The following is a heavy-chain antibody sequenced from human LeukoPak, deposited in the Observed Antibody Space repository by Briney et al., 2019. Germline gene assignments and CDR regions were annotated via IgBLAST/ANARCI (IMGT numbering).Heavy chain of an antibody. Sequence: GGSLRLSCAASGLTVSSNYMSWVRQAPGKGLEWVSVIYSGGGTYYADSVKGRFTISRDNSKNTLYLQMNSLRAEDTAVYYCARERVENQQLVGGNYWGQGTLVTVSS. CDR1: GLTVSSNY. CDR2: IYSGGGT. J-gene: IGHJ4*02. CDR3: ARERVENQQLVGGNY. D-gene: IGHD6-6*01. V-gene: IGHV3-66*01.